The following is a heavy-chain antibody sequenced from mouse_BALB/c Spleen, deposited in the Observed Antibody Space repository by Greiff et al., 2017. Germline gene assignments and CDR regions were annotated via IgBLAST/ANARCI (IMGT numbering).Heavy chain of an antibody. J-gene: IGHJ4*01. CDR1: GYTFTDYA. Sequence: VQLQQSGPELVRPGVSVKISCKGSGYTFTDYAMHWVKQSHAKSLEWIGVISTYYGNTNYNQKFKGKATMTVDKSSSTAYMELARLTSEDSAIYYCARKDYYGSSYDAMDYWGQGTSVTVTS. V-gene: IGHV1-67*01. CDR2: ISTYYGNT. D-gene: IGHD1-1*01. CDR3: ARKDYYGSSYDAMDY.